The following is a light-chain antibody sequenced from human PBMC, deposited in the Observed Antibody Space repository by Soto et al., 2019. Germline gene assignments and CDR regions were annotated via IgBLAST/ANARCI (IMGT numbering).Light chain of an antibody. CDR3: SSYASSSTNYV. J-gene: IGLJ1*01. Sequence: LTQPASVSGSPGQSITISCTGTSSDVGGYNYVSWYQQHPGKAPKLMIYDVSNRPSGVSDRFSGSKSGNTASLTISGLQAEDEADYYCSSYASSSTNYVFGTGTKVTVL. CDR1: SSDVGGYNY. CDR2: DVS. V-gene: IGLV2-14*01.